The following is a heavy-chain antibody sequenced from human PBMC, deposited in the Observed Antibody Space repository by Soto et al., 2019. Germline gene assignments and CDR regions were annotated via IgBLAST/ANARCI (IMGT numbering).Heavy chain of an antibody. CDR2: ISAYNGNT. V-gene: IGHV1-18*01. Sequence: GASVKVSCKASGYTFTSYGISWVRQAPGQGLEWMGWISAYNGNTNYAQKLQGRVTMTTDTSTSTAYMELRSLRSDDTAVYYCASHGDCSSTSCYTSKFYYYGIEVLGQGTTVIVSS. D-gene: IGHD2-2*01. CDR1: GYTFTSYG. CDR3: ASHGDCSSTSCYTSKFYYYGIEV. J-gene: IGHJ6*01.